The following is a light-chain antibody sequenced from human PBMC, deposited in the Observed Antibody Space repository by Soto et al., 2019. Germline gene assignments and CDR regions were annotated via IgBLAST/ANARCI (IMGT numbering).Light chain of an antibody. Sequence: QSALTQPASVSGSPGQSITISCTGTSSDVGGYNYVSWYQQHPGKVPKLMIYDVSNRPSGVSDRFSGSKSGNTASLTISGLQAEDEADYYCSSYTSSSIDYVFGTGTKLTVL. CDR2: DVS. V-gene: IGLV2-14*03. J-gene: IGLJ1*01. CDR1: SSDVGGYNY. CDR3: SSYTSSSIDYV.